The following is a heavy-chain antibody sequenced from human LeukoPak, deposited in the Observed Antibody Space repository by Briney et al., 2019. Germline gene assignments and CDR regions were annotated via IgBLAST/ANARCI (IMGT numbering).Heavy chain of an antibody. Sequence: GGSLRLSCAASGFTFSSYAMHWVRQAPGPGLKYVSGISSNGGSTYYANSVKGRFTISRDNSKNTLYLQMGSLRAEDMAVYYCARGRGLGYCSGGSCYDFDYWGQGTLVTVSS. CDR1: GFTFSSYA. V-gene: IGHV3-64*01. CDR3: ARGRGLGYCSGGSCYDFDY. J-gene: IGHJ4*02. D-gene: IGHD2-15*01. CDR2: ISSNGGST.